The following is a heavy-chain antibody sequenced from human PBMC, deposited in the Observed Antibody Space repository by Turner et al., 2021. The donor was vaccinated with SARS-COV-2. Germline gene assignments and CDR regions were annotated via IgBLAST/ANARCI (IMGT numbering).Heavy chain of an antibody. J-gene: IGHJ5*02. CDR1: VGSISSSSYY. Sequence: QLQLQASGPGLVKPSATLSLTCTVSVGSISSSSYYWGWIRQPPGKGLEWIGSIYYSGSTYYNPSLKSRVTISVDTSKNQFSLKLSSVTASDTAVYYCATDYYDSSGYYYGGWFDPWGQGTLVTVSS. D-gene: IGHD3-22*01. CDR2: IYYSGST. V-gene: IGHV4-39*02. CDR3: ATDYYDSSGYYYGGWFDP.